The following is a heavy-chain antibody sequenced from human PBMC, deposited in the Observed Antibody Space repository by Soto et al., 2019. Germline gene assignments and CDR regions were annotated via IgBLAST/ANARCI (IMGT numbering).Heavy chain of an antibody. CDR1: GFTFSSYS. CDR2: ISSSSSYI. D-gene: IGHD3-10*01. CDR3: ARAVLLWFGAFQAPDY. V-gene: IGHV3-21*01. Sequence: EVQLVESGGGLVKPGGSLRLSCAASGFTFSSYSMNWVRQAPGKGLEWVSSISSSSSYIYYADSVKGRFTISRDNAKNSLYLQMNSLRAEDTAVYYCARAVLLWFGAFQAPDYWGQGTLVTVSS. J-gene: IGHJ4*02.